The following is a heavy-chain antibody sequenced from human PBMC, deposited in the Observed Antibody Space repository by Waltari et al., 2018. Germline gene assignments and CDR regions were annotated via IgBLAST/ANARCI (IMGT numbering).Heavy chain of an antibody. Sequence: VQLVQSGAEAKKPVASVKVSCKASGYTFTGEYMHRLRQAPGQGLEWMGWINPNSGGTNYAQKFQGRVTMTRDTSISTAYMELSRLRSDDTAVYYCARVRSPTHYYYYMDVWGKGTTVTVSS. CDR2: INPNSGGT. D-gene: IGHD4-17*01. CDR1: GYTFTGEY. V-gene: IGHV1-2*02. CDR3: ARVRSPTHYYYYMDV. J-gene: IGHJ6*03.